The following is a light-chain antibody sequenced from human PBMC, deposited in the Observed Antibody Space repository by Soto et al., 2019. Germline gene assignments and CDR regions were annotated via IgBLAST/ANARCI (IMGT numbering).Light chain of an antibody. J-gene: IGKJ2*01. CDR2: KAS. Sequence: DVVVTQSPVSLPVTLGQPASISCRSSQSLVSSNGDTCLHWFQQRPGQSPRRLIYKASNRDSGVPDRFSGSGSCTDFTLKISRVEAEDVGVYYCMQYIDWPHTFGQGTKLEIK. CDR3: MQYIDWPHT. V-gene: IGKV2-30*01. CDR1: QSLVSSNGDTC.